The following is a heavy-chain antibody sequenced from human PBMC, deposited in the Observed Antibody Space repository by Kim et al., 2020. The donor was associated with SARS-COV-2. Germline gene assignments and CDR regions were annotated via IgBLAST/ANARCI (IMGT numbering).Heavy chain of an antibody. CDR3: ARGEYSSSSVWFDP. V-gene: IGHV4-34*01. CDR1: GGSFSGYY. J-gene: IGHJ5*02. Sequence: SETLSLTCAVYGGSFSGYYWSWIRQPPGKGLEWIGEINHSGSTNYNPSLKSRVTISVDTSKNQFSLKLSSVTAADTAVYYCARGEYSSSSVWFDPWGQGTLVTVSS. CDR2: INHSGST. D-gene: IGHD6-6*01.